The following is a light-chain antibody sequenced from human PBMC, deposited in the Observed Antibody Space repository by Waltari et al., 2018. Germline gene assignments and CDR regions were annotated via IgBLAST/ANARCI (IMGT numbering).Light chain of an antibody. CDR2: STN. J-gene: IGLJ3*02. Sequence: QTVVTQEPSFSVSPGGTVTLTCGLRSGSVSTTYYPSWYQQTPGQAPPPHIYSTNTRSSGVPDRISGSSLGNKAALTITGAQADDESDYYCVLYMGGGILFGGGTKLTVL. V-gene: IGLV8-61*01. CDR1: SGSVSTTYY. CDR3: VLYMGGGIL.